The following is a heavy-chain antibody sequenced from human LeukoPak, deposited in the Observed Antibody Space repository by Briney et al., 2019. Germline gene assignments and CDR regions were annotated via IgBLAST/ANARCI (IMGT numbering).Heavy chain of an antibody. V-gene: IGHV1-8*02. CDR3: ARGPVRARRQLVLRYPPPPNWFDP. D-gene: IGHD6-13*01. CDR1: GYTFTGYY. CDR2: MNPNSGNT. Sequence: ASVKVSCKASGYTFTGYYMHWVRQATGQGLEWMGWMNPNSGNTGYAQKFQGRVTMTRNASISTAYMELSSLRSEDTAVYYCARGPVRARRQLVLRYPPPPNWFDPWGQGTLVTVSS. J-gene: IGHJ5*02.